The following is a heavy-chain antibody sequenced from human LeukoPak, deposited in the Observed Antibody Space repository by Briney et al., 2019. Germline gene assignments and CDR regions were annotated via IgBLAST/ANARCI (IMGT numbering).Heavy chain of an antibody. D-gene: IGHD6-19*01. CDR2: INPNSGGT. V-gene: IGHV1-2*02. J-gene: IGHJ4*02. CDR3: ARDFPSSGWYHPFDY. CDR1: GYTFTAYY. Sequence: ASVKVSCKASGYTFTAYYMHWVRQAPGQGLERMGWINPNSGGTNYAQKFQGRVTMTRDTSISTVYMELSRLGSDDTAVYYCARDFPSSGWYHPFDYWGQGILVTVSS.